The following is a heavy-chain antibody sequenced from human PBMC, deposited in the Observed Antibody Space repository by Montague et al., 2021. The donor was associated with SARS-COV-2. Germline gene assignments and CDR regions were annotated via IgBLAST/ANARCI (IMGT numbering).Heavy chain of an antibody. V-gene: IGHV4-34*01. CDR2: INHGGIT. Sequence: SETLSLTCAVYGGSFNDYYWSWIRQPPGKGLEWIGEINHGGITNYSPSLKSRVTISVDTSKNQFSLKLKSVTAADTANYYCARGHQGVATIVVVMIGAEYYFDYWGQGSLVTVSS. D-gene: IGHD2-15*01. CDR3: ARGHQGVATIVVVMIGAEYYFDY. CDR1: GGSFNDYY. J-gene: IGHJ4*02.